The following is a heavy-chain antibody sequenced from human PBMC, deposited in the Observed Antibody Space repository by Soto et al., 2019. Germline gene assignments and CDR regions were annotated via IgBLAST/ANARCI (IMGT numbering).Heavy chain of an antibody. CDR1: GFTFSSYA. J-gene: IGHJ4*02. Sequence: QVQLVESGGGVVQPGRSLRLSCAASGFTFSSYAMHWVRQAPGKGLEWVAVISYDGSNKYYADSVKGRFTISRDNSKNTLYLQMNSLRAEDTAVYYCASTPGLEQWLVRFDYWGQGTLVTVSS. D-gene: IGHD6-19*01. V-gene: IGHV3-30-3*01. CDR2: ISYDGSNK. CDR3: ASTPGLEQWLVRFDY.